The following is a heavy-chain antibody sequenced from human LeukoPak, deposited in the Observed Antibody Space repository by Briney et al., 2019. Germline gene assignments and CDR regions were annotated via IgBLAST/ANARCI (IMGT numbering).Heavy chain of an antibody. J-gene: IGHJ6*03. V-gene: IGHV3-74*01. CDR1: GFTFSSYW. CDR3: ASYYGSGSYYNFMGYMDV. Sequence: PGGSLRLSCAASGFTFSSYWMHWVRQAPGKGLVWASRINSDGSSTSYADSVKGRFTISRDNAKNTLYLQMNSLRAEDTAVYYCASYYGSGSYYNFMGYMDVWGKGTTVTVSS. D-gene: IGHD3-10*01. CDR2: INSDGSST.